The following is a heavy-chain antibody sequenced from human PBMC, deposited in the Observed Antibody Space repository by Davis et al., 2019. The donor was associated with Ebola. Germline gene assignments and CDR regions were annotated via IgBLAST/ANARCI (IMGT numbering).Heavy chain of an antibody. V-gene: IGHV1-18*01. CDR3: AREVSWYGDYGWFDP. CDR2: ISAYNGNT. Sequence: ASVKVSCKASGYSFTDDGISWVRQAPGQGLEWMGWISAYNGNTNYAQKLQGRVTMTTDTSTSTAYMELRSLRSDDTAVYYCAREVSWYGDYGWFDPWGQGTLVTVSS. CDR1: GYSFTDDG. D-gene: IGHD4-17*01. J-gene: IGHJ5*02.